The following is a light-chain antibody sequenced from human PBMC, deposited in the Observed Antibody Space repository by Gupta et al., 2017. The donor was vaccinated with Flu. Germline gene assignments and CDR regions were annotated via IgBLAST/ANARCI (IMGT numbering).Light chain of an antibody. J-gene: IGKJ5*01. CDR2: GAS. CDR3: QQYGSTPPIT. CDR1: QSLSSTY. Sequence: RATLSCRASQSLSSTYLGWYQQKPGQAPRLLIYGASKRATGIPDRFSGSGSGTDFTLTISRLEPEDFAVYYCQQYGSTPPITFGQGTRLEIK. V-gene: IGKV3-20*01.